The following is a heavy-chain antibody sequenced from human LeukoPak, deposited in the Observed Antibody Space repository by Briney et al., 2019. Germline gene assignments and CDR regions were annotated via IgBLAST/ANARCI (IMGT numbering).Heavy chain of an antibody. CDR3: ARDRIAARPRDYYYYMDV. J-gene: IGHJ6*03. D-gene: IGHD6-6*01. CDR2: IYYSGST. CDR1: GGSISSYY. Sequence: PSETLSLTCTVSGGSISSYYWSWIRQPPGKGLEWIGYIYYSGSTNYNPSLKSRVTISVDTSKNQFSLKLSSVTAADTAVYYCARDRIAARPRDYYYYMDVLGKGTTVTVSS. V-gene: IGHV4-59*01.